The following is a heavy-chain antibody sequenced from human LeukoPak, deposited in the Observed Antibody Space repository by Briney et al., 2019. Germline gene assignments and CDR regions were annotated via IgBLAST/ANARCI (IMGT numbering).Heavy chain of an antibody. J-gene: IGHJ4*02. Sequence: PSETLSLTCTVSGGSISSSSYYWAWIRQPPGKGLEWIGYIHYSGNTNYNPSLKSRVTISVDTSKNQFSLKLTSVTAADTAVYYCARVGNWNYALVNYYFDYWGQGSLVTVSS. CDR1: GGSISSSSYY. V-gene: IGHV4-61*05. D-gene: IGHD1-20*01. CDR2: IHYSGNT. CDR3: ARVGNWNYALVNYYFDY.